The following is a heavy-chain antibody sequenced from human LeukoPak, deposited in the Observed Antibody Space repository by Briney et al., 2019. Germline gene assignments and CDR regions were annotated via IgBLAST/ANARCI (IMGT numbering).Heavy chain of an antibody. Sequence: ASVNVSCKASGYTFTRYAINWLRQAPGQGLEWMGWINMYTANPAYAQGFTERFVFSLDTSVSTAYLQISSLKAEDTAVYYCARDPNHYYDSSGYYGDYWGQGTLVTVSS. CDR2: INMYTANP. J-gene: IGHJ4*02. D-gene: IGHD3-22*01. CDR3: ARDPNHYYDSSGYYGDY. CDR1: GYTFTRYA. V-gene: IGHV7-4-1*02.